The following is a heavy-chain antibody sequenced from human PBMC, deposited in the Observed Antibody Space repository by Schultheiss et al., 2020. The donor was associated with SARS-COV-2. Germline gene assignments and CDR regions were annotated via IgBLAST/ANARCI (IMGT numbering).Heavy chain of an antibody. J-gene: IGHJ1*01. CDR3: ARAVSSSGSDSYTEYFQD. CDR1: GFTFTDHN. D-gene: IGHD2-21*02. CDR2: ISYDGSNK. V-gene: IGHV3-30*03. Sequence: GGSLRLSCAASGFTFTDHNMDWVRQAPGKGLEWVAVISYDGSNKYYADSVKGRFTISRDNARNSVYLQMNSLRAEDTAVYFCARAVSSSGSDSYTEYFQDWGQGTLVTVSS.